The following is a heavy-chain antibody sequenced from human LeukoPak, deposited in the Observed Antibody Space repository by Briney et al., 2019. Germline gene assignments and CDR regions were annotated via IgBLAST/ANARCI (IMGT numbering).Heavy chain of an antibody. V-gene: IGHV1-46*01. D-gene: IGHD5-12*01. J-gene: IGHJ4*02. CDR3: AKSDIVATIPSGFDY. CDR2: VNPSAGST. Sequence: GASLKVSCKTSGYTFTTYYMHWVRQAPGQGLEWMGLVNPSAGSTTYAHKFQGRVSMTRDLSTSTVYMELSSLRSDDTAVYYCAKSDIVATIPSGFDYWGQGTLVTVSS. CDR1: GYTFTTYY.